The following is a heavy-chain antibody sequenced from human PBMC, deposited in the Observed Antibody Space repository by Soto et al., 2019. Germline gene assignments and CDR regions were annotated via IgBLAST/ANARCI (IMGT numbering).Heavy chain of an antibody. CDR2: IGSSSIYT. Sequence: PWGSLRLSCAASGLTFSSYNVNWVRQAPGKGLEWVSSIGSSSIYTYYADSLKGRLIISRDNAKNSVYLQINSLRAEDTAVYYCARDQVGLDVWGQGTPVTVSS. CDR1: GLTFSSYN. V-gene: IGHV3-21*01. CDR3: ARDQVGLDV. J-gene: IGHJ6*02.